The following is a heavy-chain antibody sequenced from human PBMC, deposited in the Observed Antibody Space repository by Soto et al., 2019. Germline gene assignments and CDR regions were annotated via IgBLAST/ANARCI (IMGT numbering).Heavy chain of an antibody. D-gene: IGHD4-17*01. CDR1: GFTFDDYA. CDR2: ISWNSGSI. V-gene: IGHV3-9*01. Sequence: EVQLVESGGGLVQPGRSLRLSCAASGFTFDDYAMHWVRQAPGKGLEWVSGISWNSGSIGYADSVKGRFTISRDNAKNSLYLQMNSLGAEDTALYYCAKTSLRYGDYLLDWFDPWGQGTLVTVSS. J-gene: IGHJ5*02. CDR3: AKTSLRYGDYLLDWFDP.